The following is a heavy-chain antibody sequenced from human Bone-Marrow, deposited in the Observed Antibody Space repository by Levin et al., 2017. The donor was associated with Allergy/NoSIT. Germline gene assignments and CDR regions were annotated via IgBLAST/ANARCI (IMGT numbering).Heavy chain of an antibody. CDR3: ARDGTTGMTRGSYGMDV. CDR2: INSDGSST. D-gene: IGHD1-1*01. J-gene: IGHJ6*02. CDR1: GFTFNSYW. V-gene: IGHV3-74*01. Sequence: LSLTCAASGFTFNSYWMHWVRQAPGKGLVWVSRINSDGSSTSYADSVKGRFTISRDSAKNTLYLQMNSLRAEDTAVYYCARDGTTGMTRGSYGMDVWGQGTTVTVSS.